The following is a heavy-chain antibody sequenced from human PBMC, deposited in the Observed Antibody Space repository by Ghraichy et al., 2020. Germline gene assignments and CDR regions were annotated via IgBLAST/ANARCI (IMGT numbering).Heavy chain of an antibody. V-gene: IGHV4-59*01. CDR1: GGSISSYY. D-gene: IGHD1-14*01. Sequence: SETLSLTCTVSGGSISSYYWSWIRQPPGKGLEWIGYIYYSGSTNYNPSLKSRVTISVDTSKNQFSLKLSSVTAVDTAVYYCARDEHGITHRYWYFDLWGRGTLVTVSS. CDR3: ARDEHGITHRYWYFDL. CDR2: IYYSGST. J-gene: IGHJ2*01.